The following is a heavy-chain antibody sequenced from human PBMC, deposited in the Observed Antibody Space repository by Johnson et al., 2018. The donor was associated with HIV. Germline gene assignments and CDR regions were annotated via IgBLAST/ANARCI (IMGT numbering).Heavy chain of an antibody. CDR1: GFTFSTYA. Sequence: VQLVESGGGVVQPGGSLRLSCAASGFTFSTYAMSWVRQAPGKGLEWVSGISWNSGSIGYADSVKGRFTISRDNAKNSLYLQMNSLRAEDTAVYYCTRLPSGYSRDAFDIWGQGTMVTVSS. V-gene: IGHV3-9*01. J-gene: IGHJ3*02. CDR2: ISWNSGSI. D-gene: IGHD5-18*01. CDR3: TRLPSGYSRDAFDI.